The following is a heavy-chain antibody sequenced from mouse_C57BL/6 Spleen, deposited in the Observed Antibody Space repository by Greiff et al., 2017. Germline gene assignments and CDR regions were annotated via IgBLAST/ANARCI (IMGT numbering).Heavy chain of an antibody. D-gene: IGHD1-1*01. CDR3: TRTIITTVVGYFDV. V-gene: IGHV1-15*01. CDR2: IDPETGGT. J-gene: IGHJ1*03. Sequence: QVQLQQSGAELVRPGASVTLSCKASGYTFTDYEMHWVKQTPVHGLEWIGAIDPETGGTAYNQKFKGKAILTADKSSSTAYMELRSLTSEDSAVYYCTRTIITTVVGYFDVGGTGTTVTVSS. CDR1: GYTFTDYE.